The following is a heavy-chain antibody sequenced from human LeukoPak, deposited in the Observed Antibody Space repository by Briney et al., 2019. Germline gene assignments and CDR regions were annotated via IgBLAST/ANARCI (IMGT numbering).Heavy chain of an antibody. J-gene: IGHJ4*02. CDR2: IYYSGST. V-gene: IGHV4-39*01. CDR3: ASTRPNFVDY. CDR1: GGSISSSSYY. D-gene: IGHD3-9*01. Sequence: SETLSLTCTVSGGSISSSSYYWGWIRQPPGKGLEWIGSIYYSGSTYYNPSLKSRVTISVDTSKNQFSLKLSSVTAADTAVYYCASTRPNFVDYWGQGTLVTVSS.